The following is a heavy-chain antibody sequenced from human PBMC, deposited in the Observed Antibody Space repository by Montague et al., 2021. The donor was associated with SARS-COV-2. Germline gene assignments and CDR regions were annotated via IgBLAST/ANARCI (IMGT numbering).Heavy chain of an antibody. J-gene: IGHJ2*01. V-gene: IGHV4-59*11. CDR2: FDHSGNT. Sequence: SETLSLTCSVSGGSISGHYWSWIRQPPGKGLEWIGNFDHSGNTKYNPSLKSRATILVNTSKNQFALRLSSVTAADTAVYYCAREFRIELWQTNWYFGLWGRGTLVTVSS. CDR3: AREFRIELWQTNWYFGL. CDR1: GGSISGHY. D-gene: IGHD3-16*01.